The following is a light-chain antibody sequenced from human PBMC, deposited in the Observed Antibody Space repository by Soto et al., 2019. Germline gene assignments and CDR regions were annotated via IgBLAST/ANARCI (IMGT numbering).Light chain of an antibody. CDR3: SSYTSSSTYVV. J-gene: IGLJ2*01. Sequence: QSALTQPASVAGSPGQSSTISCTGTSSDVGGYNYVSWYQQHPGKAPKLMIYDVSNRPSGVSNRSSGSKSGNTASLTISGLQAEDEADYYCSSYTSSSTYVVFGGGTKLNVL. CDR2: DVS. CDR1: SSDVGGYNY. V-gene: IGLV2-14*01.